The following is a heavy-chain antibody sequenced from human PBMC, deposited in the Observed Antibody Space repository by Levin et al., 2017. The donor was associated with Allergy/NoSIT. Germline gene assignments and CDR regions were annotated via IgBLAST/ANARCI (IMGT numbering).Heavy chain of an antibody. J-gene: IGHJ5*02. V-gene: IGHV3-13*04. CDR1: GFTFSSYD. CDR3: ARGGGTTVTTYFWFDP. D-gene: IGHD4-17*01. Sequence: GGSLRLSCAASGFTFSSYDMHWVRQATGKGLEWVSAIGTAGDTYYPGSVKGRFTISRENAKNSLYLQMNSLRAGDTAVYYCARGGGTTVTTYFWFDPWGQGTLVTVSS. CDR2: IGTAGDT.